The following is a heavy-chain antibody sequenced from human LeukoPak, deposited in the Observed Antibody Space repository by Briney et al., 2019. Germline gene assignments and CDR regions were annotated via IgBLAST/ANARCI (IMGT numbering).Heavy chain of an antibody. V-gene: IGHV3-53*01. J-gene: IGHJ1*01. CDR3: VGDRSPPNLAAAAHH. Sequence: GGSLRLSCAASGFTVSSNYMNWVRQAPGKGLEWLSIIYIGGGTYYADSVKGRFTISRDNSKNTLYLQMNSLRADDTGIYYCVGDRSPPNLAAAAHHWGQGTVVTVSS. CDR1: GFTVSSNY. CDR2: IYIGGGT. D-gene: IGHD6-13*01.